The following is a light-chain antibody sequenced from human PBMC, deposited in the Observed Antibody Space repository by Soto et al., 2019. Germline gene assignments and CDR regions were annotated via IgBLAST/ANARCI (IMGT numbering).Light chain of an antibody. J-gene: IGLJ3*02. CDR3: PSYDSSLSVGV. CDR2: GNN. V-gene: IGLV1-40*01. Sequence: QSVLTQPPSVSGAPGQRVTISCTGSSSNIGAGYDVHWYHQLPGTAPKLLIYGNNNRPSGVPDRFSGSRSGTSASLAITGLQAEDESDYYCPSYDSSLSVGVFGGGTKLTVL. CDR1: SSNIGAGYD.